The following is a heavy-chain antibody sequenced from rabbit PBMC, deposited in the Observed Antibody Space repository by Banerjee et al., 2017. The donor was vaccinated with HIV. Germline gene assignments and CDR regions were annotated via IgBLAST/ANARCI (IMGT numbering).Heavy chain of an antibody. V-gene: IGHV1S40*01. J-gene: IGHJ4*01. Sequence: QSLEESGGDLVKPGASLTLTCTASGFTISRGYDMCWVRQAPGKGLEWSACSSPDYGVTDYASWAKGRFTISKTSSTTVTLQMTSLTAADTATYFCARDGAYTGYDLDLWGPGTLVTDS. CDR3: ARDGAYTGYDLDL. CDR1: GFTISRGYD. D-gene: IGHD7-1*01. CDR2: SSPDYGVT.